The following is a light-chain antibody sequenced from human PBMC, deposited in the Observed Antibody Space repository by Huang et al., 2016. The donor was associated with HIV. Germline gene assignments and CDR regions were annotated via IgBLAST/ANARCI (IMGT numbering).Light chain of an antibody. Sequence: EVVLTQSPGTLSFSPGEGATLSCRASHSVSSNYLAWYQHRPGQAPMLLIYGASSRATGIPDRFSGSGSGTDFTLTISRLEPEDFAVYYCQQYGNSPYTFGQGTKLEIK. J-gene: IGKJ2*01. CDR3: QQYGNSPYT. CDR1: HSVSSNY. V-gene: IGKV3-20*01. CDR2: GAS.